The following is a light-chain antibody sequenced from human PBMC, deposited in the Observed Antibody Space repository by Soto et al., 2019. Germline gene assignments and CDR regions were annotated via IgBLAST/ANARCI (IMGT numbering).Light chain of an antibody. CDR3: QQCGTSPWT. CDR1: QIVSSSY. J-gene: IGKJ1*01. V-gene: IGKV3-20*01. Sequence: EIVLTQSPATLSLSPGERATISCRASQIVSSSYLAWHQQKPGQAPRLLIYGASSRAAGIPDRFSGSGAGTDFTLTISRLEPDDFAVYYCQQCGTSPWTFGQGTKVDIK. CDR2: GAS.